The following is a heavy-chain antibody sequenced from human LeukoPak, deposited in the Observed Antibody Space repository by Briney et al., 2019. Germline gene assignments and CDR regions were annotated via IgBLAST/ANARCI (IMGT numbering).Heavy chain of an antibody. J-gene: IGHJ3*02. Sequence: SETLSLTCTVSGGSISSYYWSWIRQPPGKGLEWIGYIYYSGSTNYNPSLKSRVTISVDTSKNQFSLKLSSVTAADTAVYYCAALDIVVTIFGLDAFDIWGQGTMVTVSS. CDR1: GGSISSYY. CDR3: AALDIVVTIFGLDAFDI. V-gene: IGHV4-59*01. CDR2: IYYSGST. D-gene: IGHD5-12*01.